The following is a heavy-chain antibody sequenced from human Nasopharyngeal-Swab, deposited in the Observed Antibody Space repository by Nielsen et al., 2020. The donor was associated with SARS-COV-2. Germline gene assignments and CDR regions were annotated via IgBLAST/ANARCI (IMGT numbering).Heavy chain of an antibody. V-gene: IGHV3-30*18. CDR3: AKDRQLIRNCYYYDMDV. CDR2: ISYDGIKK. D-gene: IGHD2-8*01. Sequence: WIRQPPGKGLEWMAVISYDGIKKYYADSVKGRFTLSRDNSKNTLYLQMNSLRTEDTAVYYCAKDRQLIRNCYYYDMDVWGQGTTVTVSS. J-gene: IGHJ6*02.